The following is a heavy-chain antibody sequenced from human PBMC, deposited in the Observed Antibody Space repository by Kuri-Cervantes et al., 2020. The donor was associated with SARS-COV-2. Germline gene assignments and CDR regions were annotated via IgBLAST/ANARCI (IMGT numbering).Heavy chain of an antibody. D-gene: IGHD5-24*01. CDR1: GFTFSSYE. J-gene: IGHJ4*02. Sequence: GGSLRLSCAASGFTFSSYEMNWVRQAPGKGLEWVSYISSSGSTIYYADSVKGRFTISRDNAKNSLYLQMDSLRAEDTAVYYCVREKGGWLQGDYWGQGTLVTVSS. CDR2: ISSSGSTI. CDR3: VREKGGWLQGDY. V-gene: IGHV3-48*03.